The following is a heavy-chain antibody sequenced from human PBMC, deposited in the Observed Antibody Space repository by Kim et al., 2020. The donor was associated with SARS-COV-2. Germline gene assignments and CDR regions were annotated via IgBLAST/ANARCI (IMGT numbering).Heavy chain of an antibody. Sequence: SVKVSCKASGGTFSSYAISWVRQAPGQGLEWMGGIIPIFGTANYAQKFQGRVTITADESTSTAYMELSSLRSEDTAVYYCVMGGEGYCSSTSCYTPLAYWGQGTLVTVSS. D-gene: IGHD2-2*02. CDR2: IIPIFGTA. J-gene: IGHJ4*02. CDR1: GGTFSSYA. V-gene: IGHV1-69*13. CDR3: VMGGEGYCSSTSCYTPLAY.